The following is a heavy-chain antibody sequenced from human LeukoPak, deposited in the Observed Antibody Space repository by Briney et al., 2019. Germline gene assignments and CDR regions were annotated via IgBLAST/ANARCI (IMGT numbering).Heavy chain of an antibody. CDR2: IYTSGST. J-gene: IGHJ6*03. Sequence: SETLSLTCTVSGGSISSGSYFWSWIRQPAGKGLEWIGRIYTSGSTNYNPSLKSRVTISVDTSKNQFSLKLSSVTAADTAVYYCARGGSGWNYYYYYMDVWGKGTTVTISS. CDR3: ARGGSGWNYYYYYMDV. CDR1: GGSISSGSYF. D-gene: IGHD6-19*01. V-gene: IGHV4-61*02.